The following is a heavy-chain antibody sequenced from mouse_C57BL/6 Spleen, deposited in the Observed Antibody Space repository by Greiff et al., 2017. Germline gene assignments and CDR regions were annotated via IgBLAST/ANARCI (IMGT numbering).Heavy chain of an antibody. Sequence: VQLQQPGAELVKPGASVKLSCKASGYTFTSYWMHWVQQRPGQGLEWIGMIHPNSGSTNYNEKFKSTATLTVDKSYSTAYMQLSSLTSEDSAVYYCAKRNYSFDEGYFDVWGTGTTVTVSS. CDR1: GYTFTSYW. V-gene: IGHV1-64*01. CDR3: AKRNYSFDEGYFDV. J-gene: IGHJ1*03. D-gene: IGHD2-12*01. CDR2: IHPNSGST.